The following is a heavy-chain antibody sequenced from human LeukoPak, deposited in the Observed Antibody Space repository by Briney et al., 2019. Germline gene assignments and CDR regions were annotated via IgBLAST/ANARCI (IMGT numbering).Heavy chain of an antibody. CDR1: GFTFSNYA. V-gene: IGHV3-64D*06. D-gene: IGHD1-26*01. J-gene: IGHJ4*02. CDR2: ITSNGGTT. Sequence: GRSLRLSCSAAGFTFSNYAMHWVRQAPGKGLEYVSAITSNGGTTYYADSVKGRFTISRDNSKNTLFLQMSSLRAEDTAVYYCVRPRNQYSESQDVLRDWGQGTLVTVSS. CDR3: VRPRNQYSESQDVLRD.